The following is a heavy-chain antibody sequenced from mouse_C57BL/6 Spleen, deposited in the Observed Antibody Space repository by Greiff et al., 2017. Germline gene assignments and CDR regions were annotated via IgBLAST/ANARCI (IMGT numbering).Heavy chain of an antibody. CDR3: ARGPFDY. CDR2: ISYDGSN. V-gene: IGHV3-6*01. Sequence: VQLKESGPGLVKPSQSLSLTCSVTGYSITSGYYWNWIRQFPGNKLEWMGYISYDGSNNYNPSLKNRISITSDTSKNQFFLKLNSVTTEDTATYYFARGPFDYWGQGTTLTVSS. J-gene: IGHJ2*01. CDR1: GYSITSGYY.